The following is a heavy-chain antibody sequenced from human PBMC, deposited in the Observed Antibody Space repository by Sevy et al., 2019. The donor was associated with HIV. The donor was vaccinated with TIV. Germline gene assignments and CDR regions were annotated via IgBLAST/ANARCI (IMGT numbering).Heavy chain of an antibody. CDR3: ASGGNSDYFDY. D-gene: IGHD2-21*02. J-gene: IGHJ4*02. CDR1: GGSVSSGSFY. V-gene: IGHV4-61*01. Sequence: SDTLSLTCTVSGGSVSSGSFYWSWIRQPPGKGLEWIAYIYYSGRTNYNPSLKSRVTISVDTSKNQFSLKLSSVTAADTAVYYCASGGNSDYFDYWGQGTLVTVSS. CDR2: IYYSGRT.